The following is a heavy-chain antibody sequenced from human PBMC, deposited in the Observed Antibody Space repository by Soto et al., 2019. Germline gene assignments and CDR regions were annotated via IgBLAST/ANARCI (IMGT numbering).Heavy chain of an antibody. CDR3: ARYKNRGTTGTTTEEYYFDY. Sequence: SETLSLSCTVSGGSISNYYWSWVRQPPGKGLEWIGFIYYSGSTKYNPSLKSRVPISLDTPKNQFSLKLNSVTAADTAVYYCARYKNRGTTGTTTEEYYFDYWGQGTLVTVSS. J-gene: IGHJ4*02. CDR1: GGSISNYY. D-gene: IGHD1-1*01. CDR2: IYYSGST. V-gene: IGHV4-59*08.